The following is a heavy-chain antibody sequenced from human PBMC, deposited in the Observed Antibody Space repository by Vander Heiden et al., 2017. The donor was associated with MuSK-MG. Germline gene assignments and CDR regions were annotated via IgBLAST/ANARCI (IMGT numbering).Heavy chain of an antibody. CDR2: ISGSGGT. D-gene: IGHD6-13*01. CDR3: AKGSAAATGHFDY. V-gene: IGHV3-23*01. J-gene: IGHJ4*02. Sequence: EVQLLESGGGLVQPGVSLRLSCATSGFTLSSYAVRWVRQGPGKGLEWVSSISGSGGTFYADSVKGRFTISRDNSKNTVYLQMNRLRAEDAAVYYCAKGSAAATGHFDYWGQGTLVTVSS. CDR1: GFTLSSYA.